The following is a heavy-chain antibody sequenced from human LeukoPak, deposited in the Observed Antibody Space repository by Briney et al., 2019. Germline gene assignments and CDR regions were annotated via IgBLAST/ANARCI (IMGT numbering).Heavy chain of an antibody. CDR1: GYSFTSYG. J-gene: IGHJ4*02. D-gene: IGHD6-19*01. CDR2: ISANNSDT. V-gene: IGHV1-18*01. CDR3: ARDHGSGWSLDY. Sequence: ASVKVSCKASGYSFTSYGFSWVRQAPGQGLEWMGWISANNSDTNYAQNFQGRVTMTTDTPTSTTQMELRSLRSDDTAVYYCARDHGSGWSLDYWGQGTLVTVSS.